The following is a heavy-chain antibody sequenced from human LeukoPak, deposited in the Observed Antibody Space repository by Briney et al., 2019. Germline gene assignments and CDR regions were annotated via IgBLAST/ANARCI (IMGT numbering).Heavy chain of an antibody. CDR1: GGSLNSFY. CDR3: ARVGGMTTINNAAFDI. J-gene: IGHJ3*02. D-gene: IGHD5-24*01. CDR2: IYYSGST. Sequence: SETLSLTCTVSGGSLNSFYWNWLRQPPGKEPEWIGYIYYSGSTNYNPSLKSRLTISLDRPKNQFSLKLTSVTAADTAIYYCARVGGMTTINNAAFDIWGQGTMVTVSS. V-gene: IGHV4-59*01.